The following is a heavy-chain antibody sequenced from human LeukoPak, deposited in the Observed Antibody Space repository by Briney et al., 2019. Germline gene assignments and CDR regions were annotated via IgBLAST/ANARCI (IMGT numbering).Heavy chain of an antibody. CDR2: INPNSGGT. D-gene: IGHD3-10*01. V-gene: IGHV1-2*02. J-gene: IGHJ1*01. CDR3: ARLIGPMVQGHEPFQH. CDR1: GYTFTGYY. Sequence: AASVKVSCKASGYTFTGYYMHWVRQAPGQGLEWMGWINPNSGGTNYAQKFQGRVTMTRDTSISTAYMELSRLRSDDTAVYYCARLIGPMVQGHEPFQHWGQGTLVTVSS.